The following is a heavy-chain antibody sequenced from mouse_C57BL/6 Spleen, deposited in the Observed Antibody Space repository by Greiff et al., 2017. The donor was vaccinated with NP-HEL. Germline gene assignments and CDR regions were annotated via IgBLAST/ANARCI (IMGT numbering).Heavy chain of an antibody. V-gene: IGHV1-69*01. CDR1: GYTFTSYW. CDR2: IDPSDSYT. J-gene: IGHJ2*01. D-gene: IGHD2-4*01. Sequence: QVQLQQPGAELVMPGASVKLSCKASGYTFTSYWMHWVKQRPGQGLEWIGEIDPSDSYTNYNQKFKGKSTLTVDKSSSTAYMQLSSLTSEDSAVYYWARGIHYDLYYFDHWGQGTTPPGPS. CDR3: ARGIHYDLYYFDH.